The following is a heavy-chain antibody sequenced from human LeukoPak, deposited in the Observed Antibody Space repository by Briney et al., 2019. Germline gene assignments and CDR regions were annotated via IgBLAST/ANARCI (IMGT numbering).Heavy chain of an antibody. CDR1: GFTFSNYA. V-gene: IGHV3-30*04. J-gene: IGHJ4*02. CDR2: ISYEGSKK. D-gene: IGHD1-26*01. Sequence: GGSLRLSCATSGFTFSNYAMHWVRQAPGKGLEWVSVISYEGSKKYYADSVKGRFTISRDNSKNTVHLQMNSLSTEDTAVYYCAKDRAEATRRSLDYWGQGTLVTVSS. CDR3: AKDRAEATRRSLDY.